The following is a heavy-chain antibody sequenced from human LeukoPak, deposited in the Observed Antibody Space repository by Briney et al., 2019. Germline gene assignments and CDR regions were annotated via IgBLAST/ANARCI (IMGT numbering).Heavy chain of an antibody. V-gene: IGHV1-2*06. J-gene: IGHJ6*02. D-gene: IGHD1-20*01. Sequence: ASVKVSCKASGYTFTSYYMHWVRQAPGQGLEWMGRINPNSGGTNYAQKFQGRVTMTRDTSISTAYMELSRLRSDDTAVYYCARGRITGTTYPHYYYYGMDVWGQGTTVTVSS. CDR3: ARGRITGTTYPHYYYYGMDV. CDR1: GYTFTSYY. CDR2: INPNSGGT.